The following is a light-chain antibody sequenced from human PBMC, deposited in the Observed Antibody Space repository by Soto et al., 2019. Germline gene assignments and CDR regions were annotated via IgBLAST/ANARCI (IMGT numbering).Light chain of an antibody. CDR3: ATWDDSLSGVV. Sequence: QSVLTQPPSASGTPGQRVTISCSGSSSNIETNYIFWPQQLPGSAPKLLIYSNDQRPSGVPDRFSASKSGTSASLAISGLRSEDEAEYFCATWDDSLSGVVFGGGTKLTVL. CDR2: SND. V-gene: IGLV1-47*02. J-gene: IGLJ2*01. CDR1: SSNIETNY.